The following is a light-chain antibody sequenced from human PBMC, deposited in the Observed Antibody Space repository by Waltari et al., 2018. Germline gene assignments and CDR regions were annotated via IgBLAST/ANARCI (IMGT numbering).Light chain of an antibody. V-gene: IGLV1-47*01. CDR2: RNN. J-gene: IGLJ2*01. Sequence: QSVLTQPPSASGTPGQRVTISCSGSSSNIGSNYVYWYQQLPGTAPKLLIYRNNQRPSGGPGRFSGSKSGTASSLAISGLRSEDEADYYCAAWDDSLSVLFGGGTKLTVL. CDR3: AAWDDSLSVL. CDR1: SSNIGSNY.